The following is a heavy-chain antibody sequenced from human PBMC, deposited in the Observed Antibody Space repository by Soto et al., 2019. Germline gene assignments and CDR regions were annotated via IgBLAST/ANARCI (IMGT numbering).Heavy chain of an antibody. D-gene: IGHD3-22*01. Sequence: GGSLRLSCAASGFTFSSYAMSWVRQAPGKGLEWVSAISGSGGSTYYADSVKGRFTISRDNSKNTLYLQMNSLRAEDTAVYYCAKVDRSGPDYYYGMDVWGQGTTVTVSS. CDR1: GFTFSSYA. CDR2: ISGSGGST. J-gene: IGHJ6*02. V-gene: IGHV3-23*01. CDR3: AKVDRSGPDYYYGMDV.